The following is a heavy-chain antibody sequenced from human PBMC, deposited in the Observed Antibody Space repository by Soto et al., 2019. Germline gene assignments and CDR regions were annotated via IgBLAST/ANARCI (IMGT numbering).Heavy chain of an antibody. CDR3: ARSLTVTRFDQ. CDR2: VFYTGTT. Sequence: ETLSLTCNVSCGSMNNNYWSWIRQAPGKGLEWIGYVFYTGTTNYNPSLKSRVTISVDTSKKQFFLSLSSVTAADTAVYYCARSLTVTRFDQWGQGTRVTVSS. V-gene: IGHV4-59*01. J-gene: IGHJ4*02. D-gene: IGHD4-17*01. CDR1: CGSMNNNY.